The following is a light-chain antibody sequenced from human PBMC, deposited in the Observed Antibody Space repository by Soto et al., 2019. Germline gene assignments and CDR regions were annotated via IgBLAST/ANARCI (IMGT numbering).Light chain of an antibody. CDR2: GAS. CDR1: QSVSSTY. V-gene: IGKV3-20*01. J-gene: IGKJ1*01. Sequence: EIVLTQSPGTLSLSPGERATLSCRASQSVSSTYLAWYQQKPGQAPRLLIYGASSRATGIPDRFSGSGSGTDFRLTISRLEPEDFAVYYCHQYGSSPSTFGQGTKVEIK. CDR3: HQYGSSPST.